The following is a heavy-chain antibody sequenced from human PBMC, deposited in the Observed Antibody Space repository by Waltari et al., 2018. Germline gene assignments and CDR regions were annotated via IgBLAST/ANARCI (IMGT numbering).Heavy chain of an antibody. Sequence: QVQLQESGPGLVKPSETLSLTCTVSGYFLSADHWTWIRQAPVTGLAWIAYLRNTGGTKFTPSLESRVTVSAVTSKKQFFLRLTSVTAADTAVYYCARLPTKYYDSIGWGFFDQWGQGILVTVSS. CDR1: GYFLSADH. CDR3: ARLPTKYYDSIGWGFFDQ. V-gene: IGHV4-59*08. D-gene: IGHD3-22*01. CDR2: LRNTGGT. J-gene: IGHJ4*02.